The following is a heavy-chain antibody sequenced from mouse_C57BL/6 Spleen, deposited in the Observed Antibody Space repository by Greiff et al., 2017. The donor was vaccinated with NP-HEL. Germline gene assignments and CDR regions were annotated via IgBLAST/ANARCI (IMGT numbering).Heavy chain of an antibody. D-gene: IGHD1-1*02. CDR2: ISSGGDYI. Sequence: EVQRVESGEGLVKPGGSLKLSCAASGFTFSSYAMSWVRQTPEKRLEWVAYISSGGDYIYYADTVKGRFTISRDNARNTLHLQMSSLKSEDTAMYYCTRAPWSYYFDYWGQGTTLTVSS. CDR1: GFTFSSYA. V-gene: IGHV5-9-1*02. CDR3: TRAPWSYYFDY. J-gene: IGHJ2*01.